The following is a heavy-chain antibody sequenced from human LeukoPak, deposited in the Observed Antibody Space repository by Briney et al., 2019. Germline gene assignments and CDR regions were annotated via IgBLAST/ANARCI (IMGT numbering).Heavy chain of an antibody. CDR1: GYTFTDRH. Sequence: ASVKVSCKASGYTFTDRHMHWVQQVTGTGLQWMGLIYPENGDTIYAEKFQDRVTITTDPSTDTIYMELGSLRSDDTAVYYCATRRSTGWPYYYYYMDVWGKGTTVIVSS. D-gene: IGHD6-19*01. J-gene: IGHJ6*03. CDR3: ATRRSTGWPYYYYYMDV. V-gene: IGHV1-69-2*01. CDR2: IYPENGDT.